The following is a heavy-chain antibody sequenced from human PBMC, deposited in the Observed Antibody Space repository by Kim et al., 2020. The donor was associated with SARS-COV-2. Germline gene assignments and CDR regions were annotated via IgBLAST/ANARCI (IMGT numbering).Heavy chain of an antibody. J-gene: IGHJ3*02. CDR2: ISGSGGST. V-gene: IGHV3-23*01. Sequence: GGSLRLSCAASGFTFSNYAMSWVRQAPGKGLEWVSAISGSGGSTYYADSVKGRFTISRDNSKNTLYLQMNSLRAEDTAVYYCAKDQRRAVTKLGADAFDIWGQGTMVTVSS. CDR3: AKDQRRAVTKLGADAFDI. CDR1: GFTFSNYA. D-gene: IGHD4-17*01.